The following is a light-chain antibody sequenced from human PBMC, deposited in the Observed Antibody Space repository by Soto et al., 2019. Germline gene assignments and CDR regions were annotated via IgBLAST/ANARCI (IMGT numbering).Light chain of an antibody. CDR3: QQYNNWPLS. CDR1: QGVTTN. J-gene: IGKJ5*01. Sequence: EIVMTQSPASLSVSPGERVTLSCRAGQGVTTNFAWYQQKSGQSPRLLIYDVSTRATGVPARFSGTGSETDFTLTISGLQSEDSAVYFCQQYNNWPLSFGQGTRLEIK. CDR2: DVS. V-gene: IGKV3-15*01.